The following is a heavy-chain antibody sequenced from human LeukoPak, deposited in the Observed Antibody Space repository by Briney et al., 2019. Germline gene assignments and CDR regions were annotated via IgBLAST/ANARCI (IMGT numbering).Heavy chain of an antibody. Sequence: GGSLRLSCAASGYILEVYVTSWVPQALGKGLEWGSGLNWNGGSTGYADSVKGRFTISRDNAKNSLYLQMNSLRAEDTALYYCARPYYGSGSYRDPFDYWGQGTLVTVSS. D-gene: IGHD3-10*01. J-gene: IGHJ4*02. CDR1: GYILEVYV. CDR2: LNWNGGST. V-gene: IGHV3-20*04. CDR3: ARPYYGSGSYRDPFDY.